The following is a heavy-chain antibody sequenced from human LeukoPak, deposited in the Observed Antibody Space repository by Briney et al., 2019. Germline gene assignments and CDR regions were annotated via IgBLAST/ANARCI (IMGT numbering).Heavy chain of an antibody. Sequence: GGSLRLSCAASGFTLSTYWMHWVRQAPGKGLVWVARIKGDGSSTIYADSVKGRFTISRDNSKNTLYLQTSSRRAEDTAVYYCARASTTVPNLLDHWGRGTLVTVSS. V-gene: IGHV3-74*01. J-gene: IGHJ4*02. CDR1: GFTLSTYW. D-gene: IGHD4-17*01. CDR3: ARASTTVPNLLDH. CDR2: IKGDGSST.